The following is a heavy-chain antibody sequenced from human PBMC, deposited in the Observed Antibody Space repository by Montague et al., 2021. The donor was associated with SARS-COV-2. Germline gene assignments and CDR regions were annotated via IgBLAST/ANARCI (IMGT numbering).Heavy chain of an antibody. V-gene: IGHV6-1*01. J-gene: IGHJ4*02. CDR2: TYFRSSFYN. CDR3: ARQDTSGWLTFDY. Sequence: CAISGDSVSSSTVAWNWLRQSPSRGLEWLGRTYFRSSFYNDYALSVKSRLNIQPDSAKNQFSLQLTSVTPEDTAIYYCARQDTSGWLTFDYWGQGILVTASS. D-gene: IGHD6-19*01. CDR1: GDSVSSSTVA.